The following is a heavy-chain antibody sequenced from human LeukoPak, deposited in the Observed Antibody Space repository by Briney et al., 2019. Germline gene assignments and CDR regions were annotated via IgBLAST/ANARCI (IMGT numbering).Heavy chain of an antibody. CDR3: AREYLVAFDY. D-gene: IGHD5-12*01. J-gene: IGHJ4*02. Sequence: PGGSLRLSCAASGFTFSSYSMNWVRQAPGKGLEWVSSISSSGSYIYYADSVKGRFTISRENAKNSLYLQMNSLRVEDTAVYYCAREYLVAFDYWGQGTLVTVSS. CDR1: GFTFSSYS. CDR2: ISSSGSYI. V-gene: IGHV3-21*01.